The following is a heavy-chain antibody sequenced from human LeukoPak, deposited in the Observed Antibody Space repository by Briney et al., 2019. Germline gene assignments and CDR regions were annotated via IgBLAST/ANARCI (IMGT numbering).Heavy chain of an antibody. Sequence: TGGSLRLSCAASGSTFSSYSMNWVRQAPGKGLEWVSYISSSSSTIYYADSVKGRFTISRDNAKNSLYLQMNSLRAEDTAVYYCARGAPPNSRLGNWFDPWGQGTLVTVSS. CDR3: ARGAPPNSRLGNWFDP. J-gene: IGHJ5*02. D-gene: IGHD7-27*01. CDR2: ISSSSSTI. CDR1: GSTFSSYS. V-gene: IGHV3-48*04.